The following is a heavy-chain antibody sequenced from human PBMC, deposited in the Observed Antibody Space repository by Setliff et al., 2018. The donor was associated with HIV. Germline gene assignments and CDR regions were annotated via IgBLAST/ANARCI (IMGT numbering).Heavy chain of an antibody. CDR1: GFTFSDHY. D-gene: IGHD1-20*01. V-gene: IGHV3-72*01. CDR2: TRDNTYSYTT. Sequence: PGGSLRLSCAASGFTFSDHYIDWVRQAPGKGLEWVGRTRDNTYSYTTEYAASVKGRFTISRDDSKTTAYLQMKSLRTEDTAVYYCITDHYDSKYYYYMDDWGTETMVTVSS. CDR3: ITDHYDSKYYYYMDD. J-gene: IGHJ6*03.